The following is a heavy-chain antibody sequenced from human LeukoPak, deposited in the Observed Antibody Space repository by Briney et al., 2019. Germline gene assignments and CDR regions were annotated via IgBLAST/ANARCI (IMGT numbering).Heavy chain of an antibody. V-gene: IGHV1-2*02. Sequence: VASVKVSCKASGYTFTVYYMHWVRQAPGQGLEWMGWINPNSGGTNYAQKFQGRVTMTRDTSISTAYMELSRLRSDDTAVYYCARTVGATSNFDYWGQGTLVTVSS. CDR2: INPNSGGT. D-gene: IGHD1-26*01. CDR1: GYTFTVYY. J-gene: IGHJ4*02. CDR3: ARTVGATSNFDY.